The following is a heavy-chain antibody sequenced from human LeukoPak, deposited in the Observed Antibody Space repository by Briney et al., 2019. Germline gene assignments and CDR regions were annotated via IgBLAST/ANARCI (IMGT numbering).Heavy chain of an antibody. CDR2: IDYSGST. Sequence: SETLSLTCTVSGGTISRYYWSWIRQPPGKGLEWIAYIDYSGSTNYNPSLKSRLTISLDASKNQFPLKLSSVTAADTAVYYCARDRRRDLLHAFDIWGQGTMVTVSS. D-gene: IGHD1-26*01. V-gene: IGHV4-59*01. CDR1: GGTISRYY. CDR3: ARDRRRDLLHAFDI. J-gene: IGHJ3*02.